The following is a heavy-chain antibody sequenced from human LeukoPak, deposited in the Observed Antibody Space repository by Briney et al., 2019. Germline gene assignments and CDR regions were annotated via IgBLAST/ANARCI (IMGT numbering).Heavy chain of an antibody. D-gene: IGHD5-24*01. CDR2: ISDSDDNT. J-gene: IGHJ4*02. V-gene: IGHV3-23*01. CDR3: AKDRDPPRAGYNLGGFDY. CDR1: GFTFSSYA. Sequence: GGSLRLSCAASGFTFSSYAMSWVRQAPGKGLEGVSAISDSDDNTYHADSVKGRFTISRDNSKNTLYLQMNSRRAEDTAVYYCAKDRDPPRAGYNLGGFDYWGQGTLVSVSS.